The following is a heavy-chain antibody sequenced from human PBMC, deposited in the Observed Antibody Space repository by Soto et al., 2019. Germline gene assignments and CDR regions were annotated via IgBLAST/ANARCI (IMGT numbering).Heavy chain of an antibody. CDR1: GYSFTSYW. J-gene: IGHJ6*02. Sequence: GASLKISCKGSGYSFTSYWISWVRQMPGKGLEWMGRIDPSDSYTNYSPSFQGHVTISADKSISTAYLQWSSLKASDTAMYYCARHGSVGIAAASTYGMDVWGQGTTVTVSS. D-gene: IGHD6-13*01. CDR2: IDPSDSYT. CDR3: ARHGSVGIAAASTYGMDV. V-gene: IGHV5-10-1*01.